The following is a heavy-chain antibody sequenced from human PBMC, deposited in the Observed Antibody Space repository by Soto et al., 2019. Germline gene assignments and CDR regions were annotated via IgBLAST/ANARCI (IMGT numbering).Heavy chain of an antibody. Sequence: EVQLVESGGGLVKPGGSLRLSCAASGFTFSNAWMNWVRRAPGKGLEWVGRIKGKTDSAKTDYAAPVKGRFTISRDDSKDTLYLQMNRLKTEDTAVYYCTPAGLRYFDWLSHDGWFDPWGQGSLVTVSS. CDR2: IKGKTDSAKT. CDR3: TPAGLRYFDWLSHDGWFDP. J-gene: IGHJ5*02. V-gene: IGHV3-15*07. D-gene: IGHD3-9*01. CDR1: GFTFSNAW.